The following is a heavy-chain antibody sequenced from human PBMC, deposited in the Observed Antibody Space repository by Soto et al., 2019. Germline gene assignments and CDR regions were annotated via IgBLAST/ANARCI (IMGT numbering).Heavy chain of an antibody. CDR3: ARHSSGWLYYFDY. J-gene: IGHJ4*02. V-gene: IGHV4-61*01. Sequence: SETLSLTCTVSGGSVSSGSYYWSWIRQPPGKGLEWIGYIYYSGSTNYNPSLKSRVTISVDTSKNQFSLKLSSVTAADTAVYYCARHSSGWLYYFDYWGQGTLVTVSS. CDR1: GGSVSSGSYY. CDR2: IYYSGST. D-gene: IGHD6-19*01.